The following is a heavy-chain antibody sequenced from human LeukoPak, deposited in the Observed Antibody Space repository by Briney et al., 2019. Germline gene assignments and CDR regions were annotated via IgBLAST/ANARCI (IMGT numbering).Heavy chain of an antibody. J-gene: IGHJ4*02. CDR1: GFTFSSYG. CDR2: IWYDGSNK. Sequence: GRSLRLSCAASGFTFSSYGMQWVRQAPGKGLEWVAVIWYDGSNKYYADSVKGRFTISRDNSKNTLYLQMNSLRAEDTAVYYCAKLFGGWYSSGWYGDYWGQGTLVTVSS. D-gene: IGHD6-19*01. V-gene: IGHV3-33*06. CDR3: AKLFGGWYSSGWYGDY.